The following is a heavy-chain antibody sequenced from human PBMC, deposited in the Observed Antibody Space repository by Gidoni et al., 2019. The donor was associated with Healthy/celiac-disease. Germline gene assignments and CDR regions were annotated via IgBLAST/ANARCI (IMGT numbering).Heavy chain of an antibody. CDR2: ITGSGGRT. Sequence: EVQLLESGGGLVQTGGSLRLSCAAAGFTCSSYAIRWVIQSPGTGLEWVSAITGSGGRTYYADSVKVRLSISIDNSKNTLSLQMNSLRAEDTAVYYCAKDQDSRLAAAADVGDYWGQGTLFTFSS. CDR3: AKDQDSRLAAAADVGDY. J-gene: IGHJ4*02. CDR1: GFTCSSYA. V-gene: IGHV3-23*01. D-gene: IGHD6-13*01.